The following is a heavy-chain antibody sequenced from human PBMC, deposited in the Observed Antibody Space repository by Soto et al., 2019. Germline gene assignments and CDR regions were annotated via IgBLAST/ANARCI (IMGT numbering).Heavy chain of an antibody. Sequence: QVQLVESGGGLVKPGGSLRLSCAASGFTFSDYYMSWIRQAPGKGLEWVSYISSSGSTIYYADSVKGRFTISRDNDXNXXYLQMNSLRAEDTAVYYCALGRKQWLMPEYDAFDIWGQGTMVTVSS. CDR3: ALGRKQWLMPEYDAFDI. CDR2: ISSSGSTI. CDR1: GFTFSDYY. D-gene: IGHD6-19*01. J-gene: IGHJ3*02. V-gene: IGHV3-11*01.